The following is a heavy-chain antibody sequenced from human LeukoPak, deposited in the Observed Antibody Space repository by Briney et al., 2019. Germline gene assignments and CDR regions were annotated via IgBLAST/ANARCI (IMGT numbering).Heavy chain of an antibody. D-gene: IGHD2-21*01. CDR3: ARRSTVVGMGWFDP. V-gene: IGHV4-34*01. Sequence: SETLSLTCAVSGGSFSGYYWNWIRQSPGKGLEWIGEINHSGSTHYNPSLKSRVTISVDTSKNQFSLKLSSVTAADTAVYYCARRSTVVGMGWFDPWGQGTLVIVSS. CDR2: INHSGST. CDR1: GGSFSGYY. J-gene: IGHJ5*02.